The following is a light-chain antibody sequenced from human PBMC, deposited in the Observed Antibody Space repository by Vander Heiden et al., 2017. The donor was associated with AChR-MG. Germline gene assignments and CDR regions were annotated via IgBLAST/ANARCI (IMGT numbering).Light chain of an antibody. CDR1: QSLLSRSDNNNY. J-gene: IGKJ4*01. CDR3: QQYYGSPII. V-gene: IGKV4-1*01. CDR2: RAS. Sequence: DIVMTQSPDSLAVSLGERATINCKTSQSLLSRSDNNNYLAWYQKKPGQPPKVLISRASTRASGVPDRFSDSGSGTDFTLTISSLQAEDVAVYYCQQYYGSPIIFGGGTKVEIK.